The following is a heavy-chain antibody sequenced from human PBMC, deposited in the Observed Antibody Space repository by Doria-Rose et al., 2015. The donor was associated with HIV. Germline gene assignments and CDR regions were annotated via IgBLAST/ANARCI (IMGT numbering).Heavy chain of an antibody. CDR1: GGSISSSDYY. CDR3: FDSSSSETFDF. D-gene: IGHD6-13*01. J-gene: IGHJ4*02. CDR2: FYYSGST. V-gene: IGHV4-39*07. Sequence: QVQLQESGPGLVKPSETLSLTCTVSGGSISSSDYYWGWVRQPPGKGLEWIGNFYYSGSTYHNPSLDSRVTMSVDTSKNQFSLNLNSVTAADTAVYYCFDSSSSETFDFWGQGTLVTVSP.